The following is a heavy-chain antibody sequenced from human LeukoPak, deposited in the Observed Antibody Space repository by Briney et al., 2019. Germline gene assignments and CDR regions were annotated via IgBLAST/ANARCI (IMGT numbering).Heavy chain of an antibody. CDR3: AREDCSSTSCYGLDY. V-gene: IGHV1-2*04. J-gene: IGHJ4*02. CDR2: INPNSGGT. Sequence: ASVNVSCKTSGYTFSSYGVSWVRQAPGQGLEWMGWINPNSGGTNYAQKFQGWVTMTRDTSISTAYMELSRLRSDDTAVYYCAREDCSSTSCYGLDYWGQGTLVTVSS. CDR1: GYTFSSYG. D-gene: IGHD2-2*01.